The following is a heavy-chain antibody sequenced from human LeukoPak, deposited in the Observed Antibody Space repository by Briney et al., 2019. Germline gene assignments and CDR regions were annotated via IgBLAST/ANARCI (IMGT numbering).Heavy chain of an antibody. CDR2: IIPIFGTA. D-gene: IGHD6-13*01. CDR1: GGTFSSYA. J-gene: IGHJ1*01. CDR3: ARGKASSSWYGDAEYFQH. Sequence: SVKVSCKASGGTFSSYAISWVRQAPGQGLEWMGGIIPIFGTANYAQKFQGRVTITADESTSTAYMELSRLRSDDTAVYYCARGKASSSWYGDAEYFQHWGQGTLVTVSS. V-gene: IGHV1-69*13.